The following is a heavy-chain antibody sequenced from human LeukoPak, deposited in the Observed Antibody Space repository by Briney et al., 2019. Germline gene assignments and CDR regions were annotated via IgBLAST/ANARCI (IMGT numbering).Heavy chain of an antibody. V-gene: IGHV5-51*01. CDR1: GYSFTSYW. CDR2: IYPGDSDT. Sequence: GESLKISCKGSGYSFTSYWIGWVRQMPGKGLEWMGIIYPGDSDTRYSPSFQGQVTISAEKSISTAYLQWSSLKASDTPMYYCARTPNIAVAGKAGGGDYWGQGTLVTVSS. J-gene: IGHJ4*02. CDR3: ARTPNIAVAGKAGGGDY. D-gene: IGHD6-19*01.